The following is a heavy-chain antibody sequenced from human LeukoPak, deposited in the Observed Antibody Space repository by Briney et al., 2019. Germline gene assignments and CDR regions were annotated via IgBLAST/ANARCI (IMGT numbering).Heavy chain of an antibody. J-gene: IGHJ4*02. D-gene: IGHD3-22*01. Sequence: GGSLRLSCAASGFTFSSYWMSWVRQAPGKGLEWVANIKQDGSEKYYVDSVKGRFTISRDNAKNSLYLQMNSLRAEDTAVYYCARHIGGGSSGYYYVLRYYFDYWGQGTLVTVSS. CDR3: ARHIGGGSSGYYYVLRYYFDY. CDR2: IKQDGSEK. V-gene: IGHV3-7*01. CDR1: GFTFSSYW.